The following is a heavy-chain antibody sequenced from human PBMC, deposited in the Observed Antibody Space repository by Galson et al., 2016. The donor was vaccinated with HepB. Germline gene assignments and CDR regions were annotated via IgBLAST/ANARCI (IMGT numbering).Heavy chain of an antibody. D-gene: IGHD1-26*01. CDR3: ARGMGATSLHFDF. V-gene: IGHV4-4*01. J-gene: IGHJ4*02. CDR2: IYHSGST. Sequence: ETLSLTCAVSGGSISISSWWRWVRQPPGKGLEWIGEIYHSGSTNYNPSLKSRVTISVDKSKNQFSLKLNSVTAADTAVYFCARGMGATSLHFDFWGQGTLVTVSS. CDR1: GGSISISSW.